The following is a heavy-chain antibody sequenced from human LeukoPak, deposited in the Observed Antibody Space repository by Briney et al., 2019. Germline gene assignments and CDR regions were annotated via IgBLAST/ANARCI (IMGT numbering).Heavy chain of an antibody. J-gene: IGHJ4*02. Sequence: PGGSLRLSCAASGFTFCSYEMNWVRQAPGKGLEWVSYISSSGSTIYYADSVKGRFTISRDNAKNSLYLQMNSLRAEDTAVYYCARVYYYGSGDYWGQGTLVTVSS. CDR3: ARVYYYGSGDY. CDR2: ISSSGSTI. V-gene: IGHV3-48*03. D-gene: IGHD3-10*01. CDR1: GFTFCSYE.